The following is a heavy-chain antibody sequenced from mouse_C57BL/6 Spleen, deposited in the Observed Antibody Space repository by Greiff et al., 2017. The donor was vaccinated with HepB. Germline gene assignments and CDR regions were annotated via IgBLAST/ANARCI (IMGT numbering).Heavy chain of an antibody. V-gene: IGHV7-3*01. J-gene: IGHJ3*01. D-gene: IGHD1-1*01. CDR3: ARYYYYGTAWFAY. CDR2: IRNKANGYTT. Sequence: DVMLVESGGGLVQPGGSLSLSCAASGFTFTDYYMSWVRQPPGKALEWLGFIRNKANGYTTEYSASVKGRFTISRDNSQSILYLQMNALRAEDSATYYCARYYYYGTAWFAYWGQGTLVTVSA. CDR1: GFTFTDYY.